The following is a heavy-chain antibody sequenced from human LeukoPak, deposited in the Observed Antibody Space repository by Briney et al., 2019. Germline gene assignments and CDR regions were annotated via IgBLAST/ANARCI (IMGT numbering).Heavy chain of an antibody. Sequence: GSLRLSCAASGFTFSSYGMSWVRQAPGKGLEWVSTFSGSGDSTYYADSVKGRFTISRDNSKNTLYLQMNSLGAEDTAVYHCARDLYGSAEYWGQGTLVTVSS. CDR1: GFTFSSYG. J-gene: IGHJ4*02. CDR3: ARDLYGSAEY. CDR2: FSGSGDST. V-gene: IGHV3-23*01. D-gene: IGHD3-10*01.